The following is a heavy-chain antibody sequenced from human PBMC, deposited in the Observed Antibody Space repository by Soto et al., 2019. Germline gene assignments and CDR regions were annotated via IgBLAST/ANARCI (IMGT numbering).Heavy chain of an antibody. CDR3: ARRAESYCTSSSCYGPYYFDY. CDR2: IYYSGST. CDR1: GGSISSSSYY. J-gene: IGHJ4*02. Sequence: SETLSLTCTVSGGSISSSSYYWGWIRQPPGKRLEWIGSIYYSGSTYYSPSLKSRVTISVDTSKNQFSLKLSSVTAADTAVYYCARRAESYCTSSSCYGPYYFDYWGQGTLVTVSS. V-gene: IGHV4-39*01. D-gene: IGHD2-2*01.